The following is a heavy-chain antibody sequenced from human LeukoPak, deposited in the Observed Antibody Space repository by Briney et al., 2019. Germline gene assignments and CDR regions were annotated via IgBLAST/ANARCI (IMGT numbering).Heavy chain of an antibody. CDR2: IWYDGSNK. V-gene: IGHV3-33*01. J-gene: IGHJ5*02. CDR3: ARGAYYYDNSGYYL. CDR1: GFTFSSYG. D-gene: IGHD3-22*01. Sequence: GGSLRLSCAASGFTFSSYGMHWVRQAPGKGLEWVAVIWYDGSNKYYADSVKGRFTISRDNSKNTLYLQMNSLRAEDTAVYYCARGAYYYDNSGYYLWGQGTLVTVSS.